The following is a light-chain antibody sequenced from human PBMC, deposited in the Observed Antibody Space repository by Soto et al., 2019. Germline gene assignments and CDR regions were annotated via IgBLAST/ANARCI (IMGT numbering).Light chain of an antibody. J-gene: IGLJ2*01. CDR2: YDS. V-gene: IGLV3-21*04. CDR3: QVWDSSSDLGV. CDR1: NIGSKS. Sequence: SYDLTQPPSVSVAPGKTARITCGGNNIGSKSVHWYQQKPGQAPVLVIYYDSDRPSGIPERFSGSNSGNTATLTISRVEAGDEADYYCQVWDSSSDLGVFGGGTKLTVL.